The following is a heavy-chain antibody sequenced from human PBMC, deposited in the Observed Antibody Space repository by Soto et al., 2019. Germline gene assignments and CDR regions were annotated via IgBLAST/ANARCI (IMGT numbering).Heavy chain of an antibody. V-gene: IGHV3-23*01. CDR2: ISGSGGST. J-gene: IGHJ4*02. CDR3: AKAESYYYDSSGYYWLDY. Sequence: GGSLRLSCAASGFTFSSYAMSWVRQAPGKGLEWVSAISGSGGSTYYADSVKGRFTISRDNYKNTLYLQMNSLRAEDTALYYCAKAESYYYDSSGYYWLDYWGQVALVSVSS. CDR1: GFTFSSYA. D-gene: IGHD3-22*01.